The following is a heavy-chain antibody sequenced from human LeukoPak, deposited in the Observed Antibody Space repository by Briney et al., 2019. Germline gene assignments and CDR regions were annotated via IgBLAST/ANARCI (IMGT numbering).Heavy chain of an antibody. Sequence: SETLSLTCTVSGGSISSYYWSWIRQPAGKGLEWIGRIYTSGSTNYNLSLKSRVTMSVDTSKNQFSLKLSSVTAADTAVYYCARASDFWSGYPDAFDIWGQGTMVTVSS. J-gene: IGHJ3*02. D-gene: IGHD3-3*01. CDR2: IYTSGST. CDR1: GGSISSYY. V-gene: IGHV4-4*07. CDR3: ARASDFWSGYPDAFDI.